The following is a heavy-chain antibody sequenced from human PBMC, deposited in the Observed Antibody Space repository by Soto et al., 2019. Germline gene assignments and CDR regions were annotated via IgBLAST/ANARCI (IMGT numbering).Heavy chain of an antibody. D-gene: IGHD6-13*01. Sequence: QVQLVESGGGVVQPGRSLRLSCAASGFTFSSYAMHWVRQAPGKGLEWVAVISYDGNNKYYADSVKGRFTISRDNSKNTLYLQMNSLRAEDTAVYYCAKLYSTHSYGMDVWGQGTTVTVSS. CDR1: GFTFSSYA. CDR2: ISYDGNNK. V-gene: IGHV3-30*18. J-gene: IGHJ6*02. CDR3: AKLYSTHSYGMDV.